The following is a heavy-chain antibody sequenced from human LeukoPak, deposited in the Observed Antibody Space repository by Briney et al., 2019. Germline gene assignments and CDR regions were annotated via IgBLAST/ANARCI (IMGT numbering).Heavy chain of an antibody. CDR2: ISSSGGTI. CDR1: GFTLSSYE. Sequence: PGGSLRLSCAASGFTLSSYEMNWVRQAPGKGLEWVSYISSSGGTIYYADSVKGRFTISRDNSKNTLYLRMNSLRAEDTAVYYCAGYCSSTSCYGPRYYFDYWGQGTLVTVSS. CDR3: AGYCSSTSCYGPRYYFDY. V-gene: IGHV3-48*03. D-gene: IGHD2-2*01. J-gene: IGHJ4*02.